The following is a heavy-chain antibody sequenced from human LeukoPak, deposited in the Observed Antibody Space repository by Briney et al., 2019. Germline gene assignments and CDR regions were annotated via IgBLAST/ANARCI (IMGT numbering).Heavy chain of an antibody. CDR2: INHSGTT. CDR3: ASHYSSGSYRYTGSFDS. J-gene: IGHJ4*02. Sequence: SETLSLTCAVYGGSFSDYYWSWIRQPPGKGLEGIGEINHSGTTNYSPSLKSRVSISVDTSKNQFSLKLNSVTAADAAMYYCASHYSSGSYRYTGSFDSWGQGMLVNVSS. CDR1: GGSFSDYY. D-gene: IGHD3-16*02. V-gene: IGHV4-34*01.